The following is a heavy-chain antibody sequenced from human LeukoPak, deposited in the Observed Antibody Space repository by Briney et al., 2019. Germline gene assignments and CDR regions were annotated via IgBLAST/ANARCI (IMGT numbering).Heavy chain of an antibody. Sequence: GGSLRLSCVASGFTFSSYWMAWVRQAPGKGLEWVANTSQDGSEKNYVDSVKGRLTISRDNPKNTLYLQMNSLRVEDTAVYYCAKDRSTYYYDSSGFYPDAFDIWGQGTMVTVSS. CDR1: GFTFSSYW. CDR2: TSQDGSEK. V-gene: IGHV3-7*01. CDR3: AKDRSTYYYDSSGFYPDAFDI. J-gene: IGHJ3*02. D-gene: IGHD3-22*01.